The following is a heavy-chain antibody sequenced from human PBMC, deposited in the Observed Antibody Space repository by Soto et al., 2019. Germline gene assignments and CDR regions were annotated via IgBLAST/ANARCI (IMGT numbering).Heavy chain of an antibody. CDR2: IYSGCST. CDR1: GFTVRSNY. CDR3: AREVAAAGSHYYYMDV. D-gene: IGHD6-13*01. J-gene: IGHJ6*03. V-gene: IGHV3-53*01. Sequence: GESLKISCAASGFTVRSNYMSWVRQAPGKGLAWVSVIYSGCSTYYADSVKGRFNISRDNSKNTLYLQMNSLRAEYTAVYYCAREVAAAGSHYYYMDVWGKGTTVTVSS.